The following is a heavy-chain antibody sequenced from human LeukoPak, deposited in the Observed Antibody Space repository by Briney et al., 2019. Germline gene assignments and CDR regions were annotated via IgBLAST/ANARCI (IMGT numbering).Heavy chain of an antibody. Sequence: PGGSLRLSCAASGFTFSSYAMSWVRQAPGKGLEWVSAISGSGGSTYYADSVKGRFTISRDNSKNTLYLQMNSLRAEDTAVYYCARPIADSVRGYSYGNIDYWGQGTLVTVSS. V-gene: IGHV3-23*01. CDR1: GFTFSSYA. CDR3: ARPIADSVRGYSYGNIDY. D-gene: IGHD5-18*01. CDR2: ISGSGGST. J-gene: IGHJ4*02.